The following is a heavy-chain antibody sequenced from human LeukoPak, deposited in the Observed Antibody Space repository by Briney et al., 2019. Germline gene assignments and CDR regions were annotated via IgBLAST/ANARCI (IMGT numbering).Heavy chain of an antibody. CDR3: ARRSSSAFDY. CDR2: IYYSGST. D-gene: IGHD6-6*01. J-gene: IGHJ4*02. V-gene: IGHV4-59*08. Sequence: SETCPSPALSLVAPSVVTTGAGSGSPPGKGLEWIGYIYYSGSTNYNPSLKSRVTISVDTSKNQFSLKLSSVTAADTAVYYCARRSSSAFDYWGQGTLVTVSS. CDR1: VAPSVVTT.